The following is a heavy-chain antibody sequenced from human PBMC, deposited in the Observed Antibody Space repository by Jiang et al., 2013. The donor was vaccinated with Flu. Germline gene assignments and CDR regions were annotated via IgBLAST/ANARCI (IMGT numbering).Heavy chain of an antibody. D-gene: IGHD3-10*01. J-gene: IGHJ4*02. CDR3: AKDQRESWLWAHPYYFDY. Sequence: VQLLESGGGVVQPGRSLRLSCAASGFTFSSYGMHWVRQAPGKGLEWVAVISYDGSNKYYADSVKGRFTISRDNSKNTLYLQMNSLRAEDTAVYYCAKDQRESWLWAHPYYFDYWGQGTPGHRLL. CDR2: ISYDGSNK. CDR1: GFTFSSYG. V-gene: IGHV3-30*18.